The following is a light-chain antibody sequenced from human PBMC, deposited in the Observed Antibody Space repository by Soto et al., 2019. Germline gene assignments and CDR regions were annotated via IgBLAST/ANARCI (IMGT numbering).Light chain of an antibody. J-gene: IGLJ1*01. CDR3: SSYTSSSTFYV. CDR2: DVS. CDR1: SSDVGDYNY. Sequence: QSSLPHPASVSGSPGQSVTISCTGTSSDVGDYNYVSWYQHHPGKAPKLMIYDVSNRPSGVSNRFSGSKSGNTASLTISGLQAEDEADYYCSSYTSSSTFYVFGTGTKVTVL. V-gene: IGLV2-14*01.